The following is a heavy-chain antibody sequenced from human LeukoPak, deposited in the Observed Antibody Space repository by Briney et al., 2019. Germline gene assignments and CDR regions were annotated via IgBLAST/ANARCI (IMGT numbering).Heavy chain of an antibody. J-gene: IGHJ5*02. CDR2: IKKDGSEE. D-gene: IGHD3-10*01. Sequence: GGSLRLSCAASGFTFSFYWVSWVRQAPGKGLEWVANIKKDGSEEYYVDSVKGRFTITRDNAQNSLYLQMNSLRAEDTAVYYCARGPDPYGSGSYFRFDPWGQGTLVTVSS. V-gene: IGHV3-7*01. CDR1: GFTFSFYW. CDR3: ARGPDPYGSGSYFRFDP.